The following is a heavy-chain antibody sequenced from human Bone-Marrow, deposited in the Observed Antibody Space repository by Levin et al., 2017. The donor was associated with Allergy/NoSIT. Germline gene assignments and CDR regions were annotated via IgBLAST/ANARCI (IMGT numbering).Heavy chain of an antibody. J-gene: IGHJ2*01. CDR3: ERSPTRYCSGGSCYSVGENFYFDL. CDR2: IYTSGST. CDR1: GGSISSYN. D-gene: IGHD2-15*01. Sequence: ASETLSLTCTVSGGSISSYNWIWIRQPAGKGLECIGRIYTSGSTNYNPSLKSRVTMSVDTPNNQFSLKLSSVTAADTAVDYCERSPTRYCSGGSCYSVGENFYFDLWGRGTLVTVSS. V-gene: IGHV4-4*07.